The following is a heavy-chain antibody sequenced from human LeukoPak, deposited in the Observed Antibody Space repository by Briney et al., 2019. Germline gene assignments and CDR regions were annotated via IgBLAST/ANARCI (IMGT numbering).Heavy chain of an antibody. CDR1: GGSFSGYY. V-gene: IGHV4-34*01. CDR3: ARAAAPNYYFDY. J-gene: IGHJ4*02. CDR2: INPSGST. Sequence: PSETLSLTCAVYGGSFSGYYWSWIRQPPGKGLEWIGEINPSGSTNYNPSLKSRVTISVDTSKNQFSLKLSSVTAADTAVYYCARAAAPNYYFDYWGQGTLVTVSS. D-gene: IGHD6-13*01.